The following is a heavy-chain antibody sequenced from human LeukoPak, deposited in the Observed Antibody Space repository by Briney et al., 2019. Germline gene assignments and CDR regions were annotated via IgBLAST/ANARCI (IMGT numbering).Heavy chain of an antibody. Sequence: GGSLRLSCAASGFTFSSYAMSWVRQAPGKGLEWVSLIYSGGSTYYPDSVKGRFAISRDNSKNTLYLQMNGLRAEDTAVYYCARDGGASGIDYWGQGTLVTVSS. CDR2: IYSGGST. J-gene: IGHJ4*02. V-gene: IGHV3-66*01. CDR3: ARDGGASGIDY. CDR1: GFTFSSYA. D-gene: IGHD6-19*01.